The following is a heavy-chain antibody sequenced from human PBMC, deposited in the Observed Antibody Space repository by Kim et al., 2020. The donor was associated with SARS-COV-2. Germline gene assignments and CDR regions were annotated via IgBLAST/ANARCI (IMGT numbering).Heavy chain of an antibody. CDR2: INPNSGGT. CDR1: GYTFTGYY. J-gene: IGHJ4*02. V-gene: IGHV1-2*02. Sequence: ASVKVSCKASGYTFTGYYMHWVRQAPGQGLEWMGWINPNSGGTNYAQKFQGRVTMTRDTSISTAYMELSRLRSHDTAVYYCARARRIVVVPAFDYWGQGTLVTVSS. D-gene: IGHD2-2*01. CDR3: ARARRIVVVPAFDY.